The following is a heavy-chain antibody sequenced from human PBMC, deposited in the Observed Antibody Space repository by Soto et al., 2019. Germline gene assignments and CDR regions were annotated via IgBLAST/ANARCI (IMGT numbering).Heavy chain of an antibody. V-gene: IGHV1-69*12. CDR2: IIPIFGTA. J-gene: IGHJ6*02. Sequence: QVQLVQSGAEVKKPGSSVKVSCKASGGTFSSYAISWVRQAPGQGLEWMGGIIPIFGTANYAQKFQGRVTITAEQSTGTAYRGVGRLGFEGRGGYFCGGGGGRYFGGGGGYYYGMDVWGQGTTVTVSS. CDR1: GGTFSSYA. D-gene: IGHD3-9*01. CDR3: GGGGGRYFGGGGGYYYGMDV.